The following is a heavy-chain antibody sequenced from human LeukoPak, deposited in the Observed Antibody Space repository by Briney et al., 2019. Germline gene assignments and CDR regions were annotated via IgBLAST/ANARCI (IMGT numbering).Heavy chain of an antibody. CDR3: ARGYSSSWYVRNYFDY. D-gene: IGHD6-13*01. CDR2: IIPIFGTA. CDR1: GYTFTSYF. Sequence: ASVKVSCKASGYTFTSYFMHWVRQAPGQGLEWMGGIIPIFGTANYAQKFQGRVTITADESTSTAYMELSSLRSEDTAVYYCARGYSSSWYVRNYFDYWGQGTLVTVSS. V-gene: IGHV1-69*13. J-gene: IGHJ4*02.